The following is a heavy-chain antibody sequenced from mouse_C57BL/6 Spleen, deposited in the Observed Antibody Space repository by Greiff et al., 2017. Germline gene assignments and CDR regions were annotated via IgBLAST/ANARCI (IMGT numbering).Heavy chain of an antibody. J-gene: IGHJ1*03. CDR2: IYPGDGDT. CDR1: GYAFSSYW. CDR3: ARRNYYGSSYWYFGV. V-gene: IGHV1-80*01. Sequence: QVQLQQSGAELVKPGASVKISCKASGYAFSSYWMNWVKQRPGQGLEWIGQIYPGDGDTNYNGKFKGKATLTADKSSSTAYMQLSSLTSEDSAVYVGARRNYYGSSYWYFGVWGTGTTVTVSS. D-gene: IGHD1-1*01.